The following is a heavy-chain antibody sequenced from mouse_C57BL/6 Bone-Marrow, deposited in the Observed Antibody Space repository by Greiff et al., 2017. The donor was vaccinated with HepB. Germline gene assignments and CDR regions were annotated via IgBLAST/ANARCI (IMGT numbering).Heavy chain of an antibody. D-gene: IGHD1-1*01. V-gene: IGHV1-82*01. Sequence: VQLVESGPELVKPGASVKISCKASGYAFSSSWMNWVKQRPGKGLEWIGRIYPGDGDTNYNGKFKGKATLTADKSSSTAYMQLSSLTSEDSAVYFCARGEIYYYGSSLLFDYWGQGTTLTVSS. CDR2: IYPGDGDT. CDR3: ARGEIYYYGSSLLFDY. CDR1: GYAFSSSW. J-gene: IGHJ2*01.